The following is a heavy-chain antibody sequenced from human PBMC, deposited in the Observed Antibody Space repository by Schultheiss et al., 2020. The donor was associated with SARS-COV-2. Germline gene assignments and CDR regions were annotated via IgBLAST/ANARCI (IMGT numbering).Heavy chain of an antibody. CDR1: GFTFSSYG. J-gene: IGHJ6*02. Sequence: GGSLRLSCVASGFTFSSYGMHWVRQAPGKGLEWVAVISYDGSNKYYADSVKGRFTISRDNSKNTLYLQMNSLRAEDSAVYYCARAAYGLGSSIYYGLDVWGQGTTVTVSS. V-gene: IGHV3-33*05. D-gene: IGHD3-10*01. CDR2: ISYDGSNK. CDR3: ARAAYGLGSSIYYGLDV.